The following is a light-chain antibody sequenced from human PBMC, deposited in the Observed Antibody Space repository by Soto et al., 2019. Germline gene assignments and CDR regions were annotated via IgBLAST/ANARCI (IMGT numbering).Light chain of an antibody. CDR3: QKYNSAPRT. CDR1: QDISNY. J-gene: IGKJ1*01. Sequence: DIPMTQSPSSLSASVGDRVTITCRASQDISNYLAWYQQKPGKVPHLLIYAASTLQSGVPSRFSGSGSGTNFALTITSLQPEDVATYYCQKYNSAPRTFGQGTKVEVK. CDR2: AAS. V-gene: IGKV1-27*01.